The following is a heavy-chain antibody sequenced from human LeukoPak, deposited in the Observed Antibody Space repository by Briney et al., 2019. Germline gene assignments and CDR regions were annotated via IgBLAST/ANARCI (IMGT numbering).Heavy chain of an antibody. Sequence: GGSLRLSCAASGFTFSSYSMNWVRQAPGKGLEWVSYISSSSTTMYYADSVKGRFTISRDNAKNSLYLQMNSLRAEDTVVYYCARDPRDDYNSRIFDIWGLGTMVTVSS. J-gene: IGHJ3*02. CDR2: ISSSSTTM. D-gene: IGHD5-24*01. CDR1: GFTFSSYS. CDR3: ARDPRDDYNSRIFDI. V-gene: IGHV3-48*01.